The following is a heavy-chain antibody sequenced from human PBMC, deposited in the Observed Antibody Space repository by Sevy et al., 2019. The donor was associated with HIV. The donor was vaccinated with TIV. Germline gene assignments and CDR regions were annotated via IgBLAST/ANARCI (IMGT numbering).Heavy chain of an antibody. D-gene: IGHD6-19*01. V-gene: IGHV4-61*02. CDR2: IHTSGST. CDR3: VAFADGYSSGY. Sequence: SETLSLTCTVSSASVSSDNYYWSWIRQPAGKGLEGIRQPAGKGLEWVGRIHTSGSTNYNSSLEGRVTVSLDPSKNQFSLRLISVTAADTAVYYCVAFADGYSSGYWGRGTLVTVSS. J-gene: IGHJ4*02. CDR1: SASVSSDNYY.